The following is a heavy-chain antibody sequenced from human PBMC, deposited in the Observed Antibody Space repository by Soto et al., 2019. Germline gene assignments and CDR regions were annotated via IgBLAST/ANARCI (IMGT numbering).Heavy chain of an antibody. CDR1: GGSISSYY. Sequence: PSETLSLTCTVSGGSISSYYWSWIRQPPGKGLEWIGYIYYSGSTNYNPSLKSRVTISVDTSKNQFSLKLSSVTAADTAVYYCARLWDDYDAFDIWGQGTMVTVSS. J-gene: IGHJ3*02. CDR3: ARLWDDYDAFDI. D-gene: IGHD1-1*01. V-gene: IGHV4-59*08. CDR2: IYYSGST.